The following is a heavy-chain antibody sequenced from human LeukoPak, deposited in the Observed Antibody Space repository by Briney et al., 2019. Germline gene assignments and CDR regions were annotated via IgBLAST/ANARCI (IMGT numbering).Heavy chain of an antibody. CDR2: MNSDGSRT. D-gene: IGHD5-24*01. J-gene: IGHJ4*02. Sequence: GGSLRLSCAASGFTFSMYWMHWVRQAPGKGLVCVSRMNSDGSRTNYADSVKGRFTISRDNAKNTLYLQMNSLRAEDTAVYYCASQRWEQSNFDYWGQGTLVTVSS. CDR3: ASQRWEQSNFDY. CDR1: GFTFSMYW. V-gene: IGHV3-74*01.